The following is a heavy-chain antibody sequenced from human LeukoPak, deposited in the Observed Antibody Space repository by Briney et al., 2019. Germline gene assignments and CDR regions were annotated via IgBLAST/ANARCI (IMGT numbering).Heavy chain of an antibody. J-gene: IGHJ2*01. Sequence: SQTLSLTCTVSGGSISSGGYYWSWIRQPPGKGLEWIGYIYHSGSTYYNPSLKSRVTISLDRSKNQFSLKLSSVTAADTAVYYCARRDPVTRGGWYFDLWGRGTLVTVSS. V-gene: IGHV4-30-2*01. CDR3: ARRDPVTRGGWYFDL. D-gene: IGHD3-10*01. CDR1: GGSISSGGYY. CDR2: IYHSGST.